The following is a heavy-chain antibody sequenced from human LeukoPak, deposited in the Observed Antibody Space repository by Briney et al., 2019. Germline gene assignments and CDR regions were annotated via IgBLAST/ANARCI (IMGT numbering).Heavy chain of an antibody. J-gene: IGHJ5*02. Sequence: SETLSLTCTVSGGSISSSSYYWGWIRQPPGKGLEWIGSIYYSGSTYYNPSLKSRVTISVDTSKNQFSLKLSSVTAADTAVYYCASLLCRRCYLPWFDPWGQGTLVTVSS. V-gene: IGHV4-39*07. CDR1: GGSISSSSYY. CDR2: IYYSGST. D-gene: IGHD2-15*01. CDR3: ASLLCRRCYLPWFDP.